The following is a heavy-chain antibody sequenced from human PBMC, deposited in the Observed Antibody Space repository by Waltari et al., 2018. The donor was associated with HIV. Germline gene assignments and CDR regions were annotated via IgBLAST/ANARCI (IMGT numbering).Heavy chain of an antibody. V-gene: IGHV1-18*01. CDR3: ARDRRGGGYDSSRDWYFDL. CDR2: ISAYKVNT. Sequence: QVQMVQSGAEVKKPGASVKVSCQASGYTFTSYGISWVRQAAGQGLEWMGWISAYKVNTNYAQKLQGRVTMTPDTSTSTAYMELRSLRSDDTAVYYCARDRRGGGYDSSRDWYFDLWGRGTLVTVSS. J-gene: IGHJ2*01. CDR1: GYTFTSYG. D-gene: IGHD3-22*01.